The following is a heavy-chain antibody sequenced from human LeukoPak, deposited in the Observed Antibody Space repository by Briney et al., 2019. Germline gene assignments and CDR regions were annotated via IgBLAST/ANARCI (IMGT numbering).Heavy chain of an antibody. Sequence: PGGSLRLSCAASGFTVSSNYMTWVRQAPGKGLEWVSVIYSGGGTYCADSVKGRFTISRDNFKNTLYLQMNSLRAEDTAVYYCAELGITMIGGVWGKGTTVTISS. CDR2: IYSGGGT. CDR3: AELGITMIGGV. J-gene: IGHJ6*04. V-gene: IGHV3-53*01. D-gene: IGHD3-10*02. CDR1: GFTVSSNY.